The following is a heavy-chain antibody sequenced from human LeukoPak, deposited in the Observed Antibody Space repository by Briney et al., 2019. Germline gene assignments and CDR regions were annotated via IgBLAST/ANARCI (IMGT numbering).Heavy chain of an antibody. Sequence: PGGSLRLSCAASGFTFSSYSMNWVRQAPGKGLEWVSYISSSSSTIYYADSVKGRFTISRDNAKNSLYLQMNSLRAEDTAVYYCVRDRRGYSGYDTTYYFDYWGQGTLVTVSS. J-gene: IGHJ4*02. CDR1: GFTFSSYS. D-gene: IGHD5-12*01. CDR2: ISSSSSTI. CDR3: VRDRRGYSGYDTTYYFDY. V-gene: IGHV3-48*01.